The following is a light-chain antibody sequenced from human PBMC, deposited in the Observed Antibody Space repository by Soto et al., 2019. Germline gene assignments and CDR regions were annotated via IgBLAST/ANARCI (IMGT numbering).Light chain of an antibody. CDR2: DDR. V-gene: IGLV3-21*02. CDR1: NIGVKN. J-gene: IGLJ3*02. CDR3: QVWDSGSDHVV. Sequence: ELTQPPSVSVAPGQTATITCGGNNIGVKNVHWFQQKPGQAPVLVVYDDRDRPSGIPERFSGSNSGNTATLTIGRVEAGDEADYYCQVWDSGSDHVVFGGGTQLTV.